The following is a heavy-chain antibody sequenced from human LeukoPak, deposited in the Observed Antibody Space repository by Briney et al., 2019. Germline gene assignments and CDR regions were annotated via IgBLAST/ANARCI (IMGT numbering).Heavy chain of an antibody. J-gene: IGHJ3*02. CDR3: AKVLRAMVRGVRDAFDI. V-gene: IGHV3-21*01. Sequence: GGSLRLSCAASRFTFSSYSMNWVRQAPGKGLEWVSSISSSSSYIYYADSVKGRFTISRDNAKNSLYLQMNSLRAEDTAVYYCAKVLRAMVRGVRDAFDIWGQGTMVTVSS. D-gene: IGHD3-10*01. CDR2: ISSSSSYI. CDR1: RFTFSSYS.